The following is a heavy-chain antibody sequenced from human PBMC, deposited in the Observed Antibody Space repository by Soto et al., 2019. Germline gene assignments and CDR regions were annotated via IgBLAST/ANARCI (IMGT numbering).Heavy chain of an antibody. CDR2: ISCSGGST. Sequence: GGSLRLSCAASGFTFSSYAMSWVRQAPGKGLEWVSAISCSGGSTYYADSVKGRFTISRDNSKNTLYLQMNSLRAEDTAVYYCAKDWRPGXXXXXXXXXXWGXXTMVTXXS. CDR1: GFTFSSYA. J-gene: IGHJ3*02. CDR3: AKDWRPGXXXXXXXXXX. V-gene: IGHV3-23*01.